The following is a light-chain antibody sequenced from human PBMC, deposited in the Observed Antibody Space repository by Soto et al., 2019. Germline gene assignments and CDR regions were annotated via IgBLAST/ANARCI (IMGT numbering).Light chain of an antibody. Sequence: DIQLTQSPSSLSASIGDRVTITCRASQDIYSYLAWYQQKPGKVPKLLIYGASTLQSGVPSRFSGSGSGTDFTLTISSLQPEDVGTYYCQKYNSAPALTFGGGTKVEIE. CDR1: QDIYSY. V-gene: IGKV1-27*01. CDR2: GAS. CDR3: QKYNSAPALT. J-gene: IGKJ4*01.